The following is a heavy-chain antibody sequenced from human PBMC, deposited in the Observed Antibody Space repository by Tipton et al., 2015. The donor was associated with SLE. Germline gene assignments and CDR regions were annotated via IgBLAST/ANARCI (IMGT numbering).Heavy chain of an antibody. CDR1: GDSVSSNNAA. Sequence: LRLSCVISGDSVSSNNAAWNWIRQSPSRGLEWLGRTYYRSKWFNNYAVSVRSRITFNSDTSKNQFSLQPNSVTPEDTAVYYCARTCSGGSCYSFDSWGQGTLVTVSS. J-gene: IGHJ4*02. V-gene: IGHV6-1*01. CDR2: TYYRSKWFN. CDR3: ARTCSGGSCYSFDS. D-gene: IGHD2-15*01.